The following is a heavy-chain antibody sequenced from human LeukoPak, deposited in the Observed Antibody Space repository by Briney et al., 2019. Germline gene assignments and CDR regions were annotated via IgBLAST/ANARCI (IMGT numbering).Heavy chain of an antibody. D-gene: IGHD3-16*02. J-gene: IGHJ5*02. Sequence: ASVKVSCKASGYTFTGYYMHWVRQAPGQGLEWMGWINPNSGGTNYAQKFQGRVTMTRDTSISTAYMELSRLRSDDTAVYYCARDLRPPYYDYVWGSYRWDWFDPWGQGTLVTVSS. V-gene: IGHV1-2*02. CDR3: ARDLRPPYYDYVWGSYRWDWFDP. CDR1: GYTFTGYY. CDR2: INPNSGGT.